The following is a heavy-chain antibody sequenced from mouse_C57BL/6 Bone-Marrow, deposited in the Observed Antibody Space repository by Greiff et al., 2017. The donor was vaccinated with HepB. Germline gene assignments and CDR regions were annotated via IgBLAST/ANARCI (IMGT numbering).Heavy chain of an antibody. D-gene: IGHD2-1*01. Sequence: VKLQESGAELVRPGASVTLSCKASGYTFTDYEMHWVKQTPVHGLVWIGAIDPETGGTAYNQKFKGKAILTADKSSSTAYMELRSLTSEDSAVYYCTRRDLLWDYWGQGTTLTVSS. J-gene: IGHJ2*01. CDR3: TRRDLLWDY. CDR2: IDPETGGT. CDR1: GYTFTDYE. V-gene: IGHV1-15*01.